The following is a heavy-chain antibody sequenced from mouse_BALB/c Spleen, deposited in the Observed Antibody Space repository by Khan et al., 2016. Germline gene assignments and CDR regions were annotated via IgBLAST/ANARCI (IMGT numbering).Heavy chain of an antibody. J-gene: IGHJ2*01. D-gene: IGHD2-14*01. Sequence: EVELVESGGGLVQPGGSMKLSCVASGFTFSNYWMNWVRQSPEKGLEWVAEIRLKSNNYATHYAESVEGRFTISRDDSKSSVNLPMNNSRAEDTGIYYCTKLRYDAFGYWGQGTTLTVSS. V-gene: IGHV6-6*02. CDR1: GFTFSNYW. CDR2: IRLKSNNYAT. CDR3: TKLRYDAFGY.